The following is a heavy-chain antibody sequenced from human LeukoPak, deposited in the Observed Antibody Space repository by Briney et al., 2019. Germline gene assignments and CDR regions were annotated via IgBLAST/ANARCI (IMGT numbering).Heavy chain of an antibody. CDR1: GFTFSSYW. V-gene: IGHV3-74*01. J-gene: IGHJ4*02. CDR2: INSDGSST. Sequence: GGSLRLSCAASGFTFSSYWMHWVRQAPGKGLVWVSRINSDGSSTSYADSVKGRFTISRDNAKNTLYLQMNSLRAEDTAVYYCARVLGYYDRRGTLDYWGQGTLVTVSS. D-gene: IGHD3-22*01. CDR3: ARVLGYYDRRGTLDY.